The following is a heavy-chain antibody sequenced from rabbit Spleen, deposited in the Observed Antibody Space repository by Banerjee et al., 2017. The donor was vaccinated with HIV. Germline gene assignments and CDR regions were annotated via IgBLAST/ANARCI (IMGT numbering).Heavy chain of an antibody. V-gene: IGHV1S40*01. CDR3: ARTRSGVNDAFDP. CDR2: IAGSSSGFT. D-gene: IGHD1-1*01. CDR1: GFSFSNSDY. J-gene: IGHJ2*01. Sequence: QSLEESGGDLVKPGASLTLTCTASGFSFSNSDYMCWVRQAPGKGLEWISCIAGSSSGFTYSATWASGRFTISKTSSTTVTLQMTSLTVADTATYFCARTRSGVNDAFDPWGPGTLVTVS.